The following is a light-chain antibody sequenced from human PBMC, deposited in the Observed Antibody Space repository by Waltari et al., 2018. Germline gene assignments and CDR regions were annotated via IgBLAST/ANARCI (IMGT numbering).Light chain of an antibody. V-gene: IGLV1-47*01. CDR3: ASWDDSLSGWL. Sequence: QSVLTQPPSASGTPGQRVYISCSGGSPNIGSHYVYWYQQTPGTAPKLLIYRSTQRPSGVPDQFSCSKSGTSASLAVSGLRSEDEADYYCASWDDSLSGWLFGGGTKLTVL. J-gene: IGLJ2*01. CDR2: RST. CDR1: SPNIGSHY.